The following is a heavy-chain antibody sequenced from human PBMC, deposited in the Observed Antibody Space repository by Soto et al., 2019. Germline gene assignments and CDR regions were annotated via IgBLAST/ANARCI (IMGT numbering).Heavy chain of an antibody. CDR3: ARDRPMVRGVITGMDV. J-gene: IGHJ6*02. D-gene: IGHD3-10*01. Sequence: SETLSLTCTVSGGSISSGGYYWSWIRQHPWKGLEWIGYIYYSGSTYYNPSLKSRVTISVDTSKNQFSLKLSSVTAADTAVYYCARDRPMVRGVITGMDVWGQGTTVTVSS. V-gene: IGHV4-31*03. CDR1: GGSISSGGYY. CDR2: IYYSGST.